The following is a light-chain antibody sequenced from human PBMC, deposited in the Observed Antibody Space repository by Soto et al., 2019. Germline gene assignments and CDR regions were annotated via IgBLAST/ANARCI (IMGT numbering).Light chain of an antibody. V-gene: IGLV2-14*01. J-gene: IGLJ1*01. CDR1: SSDIGGYNY. CDR2: EVT. CDR3: SSYTSSSTLV. Sequence: QSALTQPASVSGSPGQSITISCTGGSSDIGGYNYVSWFQQHPGKAPKLMIYEVTNRPSGVSNRFSGSKSGSTASLTISGLQAEDEADYYCSSYTSSSTLVFGTGTKVTVL.